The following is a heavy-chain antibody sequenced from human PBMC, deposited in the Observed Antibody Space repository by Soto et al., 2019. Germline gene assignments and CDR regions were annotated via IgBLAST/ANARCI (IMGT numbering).Heavy chain of an antibody. CDR3: ARDKNPYYYDSSGYLPDAFDI. J-gene: IGHJ3*02. D-gene: IGHD3-22*01. V-gene: IGHV3-21*01. Sequence: GGSLRLSWAPSGVTFSSYSMNWGRQAPGKGLEWVSSISSSSSYIYYADSVKGRFTISRDNAKNSLYLQMNSLRAEDTAVYYCARDKNPYYYDSSGYLPDAFDIWGRGTMVTVSS. CDR1: GVTFSSYS. CDR2: ISSSSSYI.